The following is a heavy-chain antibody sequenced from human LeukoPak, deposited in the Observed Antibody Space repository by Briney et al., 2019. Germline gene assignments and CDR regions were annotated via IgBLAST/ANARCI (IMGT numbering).Heavy chain of an antibody. CDR1: GYTFTSYG. CDR2: ISAYNGNT. J-gene: IGHJ4*02. V-gene: IGHV1-18*01. Sequence: VASLKVSCTASGYTFTSYGISWVRQAPGQGLEWMGWISAYNGNTNYAQKLQGRVTMTTDTSTSTAYMELRSLRSDDTAVYYCARFKVEYYFDYWGQGTLVTVSS. CDR3: ARFKVEYYFDY. D-gene: IGHD5-24*01.